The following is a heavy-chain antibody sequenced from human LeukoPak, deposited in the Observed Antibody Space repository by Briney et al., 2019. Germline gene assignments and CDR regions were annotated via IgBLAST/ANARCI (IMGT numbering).Heavy chain of an antibody. CDR3: VEKQLLVQFDH. CDR1: GFTFGCYA. J-gene: IGHJ4*02. Sequence: GGSLRLSCAASGFTFGCYAMSWVRQAPGKGLEWVSAISGSGGSTYYADSVKGRFTISRDNSKYTLYLQMNSLRAEDTSVYYCVEKQLLVQFDHWGQGTLVTVST. D-gene: IGHD6-13*01. CDR2: ISGSGGST. V-gene: IGHV3-23*01.